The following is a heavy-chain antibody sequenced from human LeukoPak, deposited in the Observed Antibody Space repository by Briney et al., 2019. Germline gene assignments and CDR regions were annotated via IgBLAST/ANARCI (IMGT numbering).Heavy chain of an antibody. D-gene: IGHD3-22*01. CDR1: GYSISSGYY. Sequence: SETLSLTCAVSGYSISSGYYWAWIRQPPGKGLEWIGKIYHNGNTYYNPSLKGRVTISVDTSKNQFSLKLSSVTAADTALYYCARHHKGGDSSGHYYVNYFDSRGQGTLVTVSS. CDR3: ARHHKGGDSSGHYYVNYFDS. CDR2: IYHNGNT. V-gene: IGHV4-38-2*01. J-gene: IGHJ4*02.